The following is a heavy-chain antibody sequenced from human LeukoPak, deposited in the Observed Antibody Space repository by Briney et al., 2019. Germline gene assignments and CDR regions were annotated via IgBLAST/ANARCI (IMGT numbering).Heavy chain of an antibody. J-gene: IGHJ5*02. CDR3: ARAGASGWYAAGWFDP. Sequence: GGSLNLSCAASGFPFNNYWMHWVRQAPGKGLVWVSSINTDGRTTRYAASVQGRFTISRDNAKNTLSLQMNSLRDDDTAVYYCARAGASGWYAAGWFDPWGQGTLVTVSS. D-gene: IGHD6-19*01. CDR1: GFPFNNYW. CDR2: INTDGRTT. V-gene: IGHV3-74*01.